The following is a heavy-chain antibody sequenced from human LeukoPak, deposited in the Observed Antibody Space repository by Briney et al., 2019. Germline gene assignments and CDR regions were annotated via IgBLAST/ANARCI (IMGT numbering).Heavy chain of an antibody. V-gene: IGHV1-69*04. CDR3: ARTVHSNSQLLIG. D-gene: IGHD4-11*01. J-gene: IGHJ4*02. CDR2: IIPILGIA. CDR1: GGTFSSYA. Sequence: SVKVSCKASGGTFSSYAISWVRQAPRQGLEWMGRIIPILGIANYAQKFQGRVTITADKSTSTAYMELSSLRSEDTAVYYCARTVHSNSQLLIGWGQGTLVTVSS.